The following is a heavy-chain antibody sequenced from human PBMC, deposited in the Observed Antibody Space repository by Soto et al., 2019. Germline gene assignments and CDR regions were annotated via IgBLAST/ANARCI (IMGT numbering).Heavy chain of an antibody. CDR2: ISYDGSNK. CDR1: GFTFSSYA. Sequence: QVQLVESGGGVVQPGRSLRLSCAASGFTFSSYAMHWVRQAPGKGLEWVAVISYDGSNKYYADSVKGRFTISRDNSKNTLYLQMNSLRAEDTAVYYCATFIVGATNFDYWGQGTLFTVSS. CDR3: ATFIVGATNFDY. V-gene: IGHV3-30-3*01. D-gene: IGHD1-26*01. J-gene: IGHJ4*02.